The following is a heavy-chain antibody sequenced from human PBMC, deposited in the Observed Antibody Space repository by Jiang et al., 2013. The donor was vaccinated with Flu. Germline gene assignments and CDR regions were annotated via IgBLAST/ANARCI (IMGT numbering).Heavy chain of an antibody. CDR2: TYFRSRWIN. Sequence: RTYFRSRWINDYAESVKSRITVNADTSKNQFSLHLNSVIPEDTAVYFCARVSPTATGFEFWGQGTLVTVSS. CDR3: ARVSPTATGFEF. D-gene: IGHD1-14*01. V-gene: IGHV6-1*01. J-gene: IGHJ4*02.